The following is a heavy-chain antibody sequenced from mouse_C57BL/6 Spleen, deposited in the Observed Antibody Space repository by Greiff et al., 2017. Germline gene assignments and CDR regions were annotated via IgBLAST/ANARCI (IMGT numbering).Heavy chain of an antibody. CDR1: GYTFTSYW. CDR3: ARSEDAYAMDY. V-gene: IGHV1-55*01. Sequence: QVQLQQPGAELVKPGASVTMSCKASGYTFTSYWITWVKQRPGQGLEWIGDIYPGSGSTNYNEKFKSKATLTVDTSSSTAYMQLSSLTSEDSAVYYCARSEDAYAMDYWGQGTSVTVSS. J-gene: IGHJ4*01. CDR2: IYPGSGST.